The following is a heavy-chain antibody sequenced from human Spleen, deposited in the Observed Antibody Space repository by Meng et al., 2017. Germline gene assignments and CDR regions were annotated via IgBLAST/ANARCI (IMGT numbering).Heavy chain of an antibody. CDR3: ARLEGG. V-gene: IGHV1-2*02. CDR1: GYNFIGGS. J-gene: IGHJ4*02. D-gene: IGHD1-1*01. CDR2: INPSNVNT. Sequence: QVRRGRGGAGVKKPGASVRVPCKAFGYNFIGGSWLYWIRQAPGQGLEWIGWINPSNVNTKYAHEFLGRVTVTRDTSTSTVYMEMSSLTYDDTAVYYCARLEGGWGQGTLVTVSS.